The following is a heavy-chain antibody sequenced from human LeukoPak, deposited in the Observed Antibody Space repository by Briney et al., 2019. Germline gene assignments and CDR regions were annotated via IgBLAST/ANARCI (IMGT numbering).Heavy chain of an antibody. V-gene: IGHV3-74*01. D-gene: IGHD6-19*01. J-gene: IGHJ4*02. Sequence: QAWGSLRLSCAASGFTFSSYWMHWVRQAPGKGLVWVSRINSDGSTTNYADSVKGRFTISRDNAKNTLYLQMNSLRADDTAVYYCARSRWLDAFDYWGQGTLVTVSS. CDR1: GFTFSSYW. CDR3: ARSRWLDAFDY. CDR2: INSDGSTT.